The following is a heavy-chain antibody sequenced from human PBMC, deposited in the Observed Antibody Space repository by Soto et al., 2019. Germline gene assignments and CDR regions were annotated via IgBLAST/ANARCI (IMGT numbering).Heavy chain of an antibody. V-gene: IGHV3-23*01. CDR1: GFTFSSYA. CDR2: ISGSGGST. D-gene: IGHD6-13*01. J-gene: IGHJ4*02. Sequence: GGSLRLSCAASGFTFSSYAMSWVRQAPGKGLEWVSAISGSGGSTYYADSVKGRFTISRDNSKNTLYLQMNSLRAEDTAVYYCANSRPIRGRIAAAGTVDYWGQGTLVTVSS. CDR3: ANSRPIRGRIAAAGTVDY.